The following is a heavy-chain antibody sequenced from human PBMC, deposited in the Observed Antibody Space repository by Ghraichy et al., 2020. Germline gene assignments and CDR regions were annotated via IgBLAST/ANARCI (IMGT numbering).Heavy chain of an antibody. Sequence: GGSLRLSCAASGFTFSSYSMNWVRQAPGKGLEWVSYISSSSSTIYYADSVKGRFTISRDNAKNSLYLQMNSLRDEDTAVYYCARDFNYYSSGCSDYWGQGTLVTVSS. D-gene: IGHD3-22*01. J-gene: IGHJ4*02. CDR2: ISSSSSTI. V-gene: IGHV3-48*02. CDR3: ARDFNYYSSGCSDY. CDR1: GFTFSSYS.